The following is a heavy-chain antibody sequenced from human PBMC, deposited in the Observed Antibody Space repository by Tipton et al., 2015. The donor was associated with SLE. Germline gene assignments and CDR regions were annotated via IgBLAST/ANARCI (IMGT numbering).Heavy chain of an antibody. V-gene: IGHV4-39*07. CDR2: IYYSGTT. J-gene: IGHJ6*02. D-gene: IGHD5-12*01. Sequence: TLSLTCAVSGGSISSYNYYWDWIRQPPGKGLAWIGSIYYSGTTYYNPSLKSRVTISVDTSKNQFSLRLGSVTAADTAMYYCARRACGYQYYYGMDVWGQGTPISVSS. CDR1: GGSISSYNYY. CDR3: ARRACGYQYYYGMDV.